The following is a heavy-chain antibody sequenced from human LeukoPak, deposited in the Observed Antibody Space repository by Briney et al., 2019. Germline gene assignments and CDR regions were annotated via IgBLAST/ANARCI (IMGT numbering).Heavy chain of an antibody. CDR1: GYTFTSYD. D-gene: IGHD6-13*01. CDR2: MNPNSGNT. Sequence: ASVKFSCKASGYTFTSYDINWVRQATGQGLAWMEWMNPNSGNTGYAQKFQGRVTMTRNTSISTAYMELSSLRSEDTAVYYCAREFSSSWYGGWFDPWGQGTLVTVSS. CDR3: AREFSSSWYGGWFDP. J-gene: IGHJ5*02. V-gene: IGHV1-8*01.